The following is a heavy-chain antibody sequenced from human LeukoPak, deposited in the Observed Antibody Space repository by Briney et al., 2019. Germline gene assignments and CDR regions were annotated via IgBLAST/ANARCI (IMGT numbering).Heavy chain of an antibody. CDR2: IYYSGST. J-gene: IGHJ4*02. CDR3: ARAAFGRTTGTTFDY. CDR1: GGSISSSSYY. D-gene: IGHD1-1*01. Sequence: PSETLSLTCTVSGGSISSSSYYWSWIRQPPGKGLEWIGYIYYSGSTNYNPSLKSRVTISVDTSKNQFSLKLSSVTAADTAVYYCARAAFGRTTGTTFDYWGQGTLVTVSS. V-gene: IGHV4-61*01.